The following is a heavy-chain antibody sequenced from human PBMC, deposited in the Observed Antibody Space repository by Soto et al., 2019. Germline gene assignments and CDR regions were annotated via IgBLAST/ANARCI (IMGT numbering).Heavy chain of an antibody. CDR2: IDPDNGNT. V-gene: IGHV1-3*01. J-gene: IGHJ3*01. CDR1: GFSFSDNL. D-gene: IGHD2-8*02. Sequence: QVQLVQSGAEVRKPGASVNISCRASGFSFSDNLINWVRQAPGQSLEWMGWIDPDNGNTRYSQTCQGRVTISRHSSASIAYVEVSDLTPEATAVYYCARDILSVGPRANDAFDVWGQGTMVTVSS. CDR3: ARDILSVGPRANDAFDV.